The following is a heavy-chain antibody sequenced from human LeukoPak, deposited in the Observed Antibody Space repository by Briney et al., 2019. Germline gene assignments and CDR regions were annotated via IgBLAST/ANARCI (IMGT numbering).Heavy chain of an antibody. J-gene: IGHJ3*02. CDR1: GYTFTGYY. V-gene: IGHV1-46*01. CDR2: INPSGGSS. CDR3: ARGRHYYDSSDYYYEGDGFDI. D-gene: IGHD3-22*01. Sequence: ASVKVSGKASGYTFTGYYMHWVRQAPGQGLEWMGIINPSGGSSSYAQKFQGRVTMTRDMSTSTVYMELSNLRSEDTAVYYCARGRHYYDSSDYYYEGDGFDIWGQGTMVTVSS.